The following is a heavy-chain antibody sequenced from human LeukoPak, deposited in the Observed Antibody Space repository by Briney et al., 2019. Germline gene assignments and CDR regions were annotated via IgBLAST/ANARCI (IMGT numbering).Heavy chain of an antibody. CDR2: IYYSGST. Sequence: SETLSLTCTVSGYSISSGYYWGWIRQPPGKGLEWIGSIYYSGSTYYNPSLKSRVTISVDTSKNQFSLKLNSVTVADTALYYCARGEKWELHAFDIWGQGTLVTVSS. V-gene: IGHV4-38-2*02. J-gene: IGHJ3*02. D-gene: IGHD1-26*01. CDR1: GYSISSGYY. CDR3: ARGEKWELHAFDI.